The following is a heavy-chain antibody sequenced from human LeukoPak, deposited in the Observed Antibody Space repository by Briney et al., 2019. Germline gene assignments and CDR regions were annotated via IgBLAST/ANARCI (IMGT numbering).Heavy chain of an antibody. V-gene: IGHV3-66*01. Sequence: PGGSLRLSCAASGFTVSSNYMSWVRQAPGKGLEWVSVIYSGGSTYYADSVKGRFTISRDNSKNTLYLQMNSLRAEDTAVYYCARDLVGPYYDILTGYYAPHDYWGQGTLVTVSS. J-gene: IGHJ4*02. CDR1: GFTVSSNY. CDR3: ARDLVGPYYDILTGYYAPHDY. D-gene: IGHD3-9*01. CDR2: IYSGGST.